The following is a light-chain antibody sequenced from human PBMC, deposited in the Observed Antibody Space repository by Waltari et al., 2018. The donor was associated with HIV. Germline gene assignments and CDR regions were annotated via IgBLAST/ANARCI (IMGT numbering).Light chain of an antibody. J-gene: IGLJ3*02. CDR1: SSDLRDYNY. Sequence: QPALTQPASVSGAPGQSIAISCSGTSSDLRDYNYVYWYQQNQGIAPNHILYEISNRPSGFPARCSGSKSGNTASLTISGLQAEDVADYYCSSYTTTFTGVFGGGTKLTVL. CDR3: SSYTTTFTGV. CDR2: EIS. V-gene: IGLV2-14*01.